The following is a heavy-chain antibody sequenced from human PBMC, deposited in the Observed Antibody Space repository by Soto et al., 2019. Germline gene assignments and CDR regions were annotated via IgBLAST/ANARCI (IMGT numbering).Heavy chain of an antibody. D-gene: IGHD6-19*01. CDR1: GFTFSIYA. Sequence: EVQLLESGGGLVQPGGSLRLSCAASGFTFSIYAMSWVRQAPGQGLEWVSAISGSGDYTYYADSVKGRFAISRDNSKNTLYLQMNSLRAEDTAVYYCAKVLKAVAGTYDYWGQGTPVTVSS. V-gene: IGHV3-23*01. CDR2: ISGSGDYT. CDR3: AKVLKAVAGTYDY. J-gene: IGHJ4*02.